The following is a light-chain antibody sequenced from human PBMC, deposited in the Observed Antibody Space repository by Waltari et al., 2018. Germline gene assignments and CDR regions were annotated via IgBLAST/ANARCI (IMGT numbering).Light chain of an antibody. J-gene: IGKJ1*01. V-gene: IGKV3-20*01. Sequence: ERATLSCRASQSVSTYLAWYQQKPGQAPRLLIYGAYSRAAGIPDRFSGSGYGTDFSLTISRLEPEDFAVYYCQHHVRLPTTFGQGTRVEIK. CDR1: QSVSTY. CDR2: GAY. CDR3: QHHVRLPTT.